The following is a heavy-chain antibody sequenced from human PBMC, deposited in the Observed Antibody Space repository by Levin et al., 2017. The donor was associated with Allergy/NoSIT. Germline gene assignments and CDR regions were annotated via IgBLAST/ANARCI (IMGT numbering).Heavy chain of an antibody. V-gene: IGHV3-30*04. J-gene: IGHJ4*02. CDR3: ARDRTTVVISNLGY. CDR1: GFTFSSYA. D-gene: IGHD4-23*01. CDR2: ISYDGSNK. Sequence: PGGSLRLSCAASGFTFSSYAMHWVRQAPGKGLEWVAVISYDGSNKYYADSVKGRFTISRDNSKNTLYLQMNSLRAEDTAVYYCARDRTTVVISNLGYWGQGTLVTVSS.